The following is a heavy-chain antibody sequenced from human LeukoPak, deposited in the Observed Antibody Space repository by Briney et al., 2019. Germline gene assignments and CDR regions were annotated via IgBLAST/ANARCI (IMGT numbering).Heavy chain of an antibody. CDR2: IYTSGST. J-gene: IGHJ6*02. CDR3: ARWTVDPPSKVVSYGMDV. CDR1: GGSISSGSYY. Sequence: PSETLSLTCTVSGGSISSGSYYWSWIRQPARKGLEWIGRIYTSGSTNYNPSLKSRVTISVDTSKNQFSLKLSSVTAADTAVYYCARWTVDPPSKVVSYGMDVWGQGTTVTVSS. D-gene: IGHD2-2*01. V-gene: IGHV4-61*02.